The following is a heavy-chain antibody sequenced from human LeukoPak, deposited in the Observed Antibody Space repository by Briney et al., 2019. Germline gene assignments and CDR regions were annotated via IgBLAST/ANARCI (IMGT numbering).Heavy chain of an antibody. CDR2: ISSSSSYI. D-gene: IGHD6-13*01. J-gene: IGHJ6*04. CDR1: GFTFSSYA. CDR3: ARGSVAAAAPLLAASGV. Sequence: RSGGSLRLSCAASGFTFSSYAMSWVRQAPGKGLEWVSSISSSSSYIYYADSVEGRFTISRDNAKNSLYLQMNSLRAEDTAVYYCARGSVAAAAPLLAASGVWGKGTTVTVSS. V-gene: IGHV3-21*01.